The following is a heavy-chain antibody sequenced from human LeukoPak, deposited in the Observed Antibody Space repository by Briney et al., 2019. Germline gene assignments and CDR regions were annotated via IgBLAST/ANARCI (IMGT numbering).Heavy chain of an antibody. CDR1: GDSVSSSPYY. V-gene: IGHV4-61*01. CDR3: ARYKFHNYFDP. D-gene: IGHD5-24*01. CDR2: TFSTST. J-gene: IGHJ5*02. Sequence: SETLSLTCSVSGDSVSSSPYYWGWIRQPPGKGLEWIGNTFSTSTLYNASLRSRVTILVDTSKNQFSLKLTSATAADTAIYYCARYKFHNYFDPWGQGTLVVVSS.